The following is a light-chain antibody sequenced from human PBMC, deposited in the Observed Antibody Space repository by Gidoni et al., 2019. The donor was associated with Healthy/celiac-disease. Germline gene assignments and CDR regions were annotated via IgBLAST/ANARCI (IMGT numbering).Light chain of an antibody. J-gene: IGKJ4*01. Sequence: DIVMTESPDSLAVALGERATINCKSSQSVLYSSNNKNYVAWYQQKPGQPPKLLIYWASTRESGVPDRFSGSWSGTAFTLTISSLQAEDVAVYYCQQYYSTLFTFGGGTKVEIK. CDR1: QSVLYSSNNKNY. V-gene: IGKV4-1*01. CDR3: QQYYSTLFT. CDR2: WAS.